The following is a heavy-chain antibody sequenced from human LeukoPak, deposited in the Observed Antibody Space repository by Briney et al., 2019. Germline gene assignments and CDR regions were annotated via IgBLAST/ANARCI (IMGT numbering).Heavy chain of an antibody. J-gene: IGHJ4*02. V-gene: IGHV4-59*01. Sequence: PSETLSLTCTVSGGSISSYYWSWIRQPPGKGLEWIGYIYYSGSTNYNPSLKCRVTISVDTSKNQFSLKLSSVTAADTAVYYCARDGENCGGDCLDYWGEGTLVTVSS. CDR2: IYYSGST. D-gene: IGHD2-21*01. CDR3: ARDGENCGGDCLDY. CDR1: GGSISSYY.